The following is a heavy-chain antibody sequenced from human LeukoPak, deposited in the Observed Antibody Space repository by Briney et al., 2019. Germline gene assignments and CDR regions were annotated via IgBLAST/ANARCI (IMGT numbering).Heavy chain of an antibody. CDR2: ITNSGDNT. V-gene: IGHV3-23*01. J-gene: IGHJ4*02. Sequence: PGGSLRLSCAASGFTFSSYAMSWVHQAPGKGLEWVSAITNSGDNTYYADSVKGRFTISRDNSKNTLYLQINSLRAEDTAIYYCAKAPMEDSWYIHFDYWGQGTLVTVSS. CDR1: GFTFSSYA. CDR3: AKAPMEDSWYIHFDY. D-gene: IGHD6-13*01.